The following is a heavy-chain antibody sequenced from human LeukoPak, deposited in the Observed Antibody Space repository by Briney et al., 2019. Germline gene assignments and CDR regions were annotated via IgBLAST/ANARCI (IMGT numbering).Heavy chain of an antibody. CDR1: GFTFGDYA. D-gene: IGHD6-19*01. J-gene: IGHJ6*04. V-gene: IGHV3-49*04. Sequence: PGRSLRLSCTASGFTFGDYAMSWVRQAPGKGLEWVGFIRSKAYGGATEYAASVKGRFTIPRDDSKSIAYLQMNSLKTEDTAVYYCTRDGHPSKHVAGTLYYYYGMDVWGKGTTVTVSS. CDR2: IRSKAYGGAT. CDR3: TRDGHPSKHVAGTLYYYYGMDV.